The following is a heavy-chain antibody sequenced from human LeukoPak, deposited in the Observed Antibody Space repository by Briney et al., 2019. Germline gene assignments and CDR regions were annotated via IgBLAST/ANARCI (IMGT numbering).Heavy chain of an antibody. CDR3: ARDGSGTFHWYDP. CDR2: THHTGTT. Sequence: SETLSLTCAVSTFSITERAYYWAWIRQPPGKGLEWIATTHHTGTTFYNPSLKSRVTMSVDTSKNQFSLKLFSVSAADTAVYYCARDGSGTFHWYDPWGQGTPVTVSS. CDR1: TFSITERAYY. J-gene: IGHJ5*02. V-gene: IGHV4-38-2*02. D-gene: IGHD6-19*01.